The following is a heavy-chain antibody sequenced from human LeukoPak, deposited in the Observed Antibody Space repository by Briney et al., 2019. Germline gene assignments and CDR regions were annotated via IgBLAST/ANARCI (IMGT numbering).Heavy chain of an antibody. CDR3: ARNVEFWVDYGDYRRPYYYMDV. V-gene: IGHV4-39*07. D-gene: IGHD4-17*01. Sequence: PSETLSLTCTVSGGPISSNTYYWGWIRQPPGKGLEWIGSIYYSGSTYYNPSLKSRVTISVDKSKNQFSLELSSVTAADTAVYYCARNVEFWVDYGDYRRPYYYMDVWGKGTTVTVSS. CDR1: GGPISSNTYY. J-gene: IGHJ6*03. CDR2: IYYSGST.